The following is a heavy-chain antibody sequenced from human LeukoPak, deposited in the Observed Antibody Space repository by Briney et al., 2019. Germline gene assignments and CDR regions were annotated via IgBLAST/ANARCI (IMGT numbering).Heavy chain of an antibody. CDR3: ARLRGDCSSTSCYSRYFDY. J-gene: IGHJ4*02. CDR1: GGSISSSSYY. D-gene: IGHD2-2*01. Sequence: PSETLSLTCTVSGGSISSSSYYWGWIRQPPGKGLEWIGSIYYSGSTYYNPSLKSRVTISVDTSKNQFSLKLTSVTAADTAVYYCARLRGDCSSTSCYSRYFDYWGQGTLVTVSS. CDR2: IYYSGST. V-gene: IGHV4-39*01.